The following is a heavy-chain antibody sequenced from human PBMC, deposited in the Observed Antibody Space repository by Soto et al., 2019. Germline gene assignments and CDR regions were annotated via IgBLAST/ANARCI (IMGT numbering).Heavy chain of an antibody. CDR2: INPNTGGT. V-gene: IGHV1-2*04. CDR1: GYTFTDYY. CDR3: ARGGGDSSGFDY. J-gene: IGHJ4*02. Sequence: QVHLVQSGAEGKKPGASVKVSCRASGYTFTDYYIHWVRQAPGQGLEWMGWINPNTGGTLYAQKFEDWVNMTRDTSISTTYMDLSRMKSNDTAVYYCARGGGDSSGFDYWGQGTLVTASS. D-gene: IGHD3-22*01.